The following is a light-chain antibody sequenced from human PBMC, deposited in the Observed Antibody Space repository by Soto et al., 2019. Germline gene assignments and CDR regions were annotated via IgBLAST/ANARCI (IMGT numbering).Light chain of an antibody. J-gene: IGKJ1*01. CDR2: ETS. CDR1: QSIDNN. CDR3: QQTYSSPWT. Sequence: DIQMTQSPSSLSASVGDRLTITCRASQSIDNNLNWYQQTPGKPPKLLIYETSILQSGVPSRFSGIRSGAEFTLPLTSLQPEDFETYSCQQTYSSPWTFGHGTKVDIK. V-gene: IGKV1-39*01.